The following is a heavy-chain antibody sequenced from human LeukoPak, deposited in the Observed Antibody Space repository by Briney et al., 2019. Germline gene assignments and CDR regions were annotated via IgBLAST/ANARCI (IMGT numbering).Heavy chain of an antibody. CDR3: ARRYFDSSAFRKDFDY. J-gene: IGHJ4*02. CDR1: GFSFSNYA. Sequence: GGSLRLSCAASGFSFSNYATSWVRPAPGKGLEWVSTVSGSGGRTSYADSVKGRFTISRDNSKNTLYLQMNSLRAEDTAVYYCARRYFDSSAFRKDFDYWGQGTLVTVSS. V-gene: IGHV3-23*01. CDR2: VSGSGGRT. D-gene: IGHD3-22*01.